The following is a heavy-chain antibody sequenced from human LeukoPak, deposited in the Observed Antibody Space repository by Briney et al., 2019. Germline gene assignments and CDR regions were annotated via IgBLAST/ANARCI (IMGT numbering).Heavy chain of an antibody. V-gene: IGHV3-48*01. J-gene: IGHJ4*02. CDR2: ISSSSSTI. CDR1: GFTFSSYS. D-gene: IGHD3-3*01. CDR3: ARDRPDFTIFGVAITHFGC. Sequence: GGSLRLSCAASGFTFSSYSMNWVRQAPGKGLEWVSYISSSSSTIYYADSVKGRFTISRDNAKNSLYLQMNSLRAEDTAVYYCARDRPDFTIFGVAITHFGCWGQGIMVTVSS.